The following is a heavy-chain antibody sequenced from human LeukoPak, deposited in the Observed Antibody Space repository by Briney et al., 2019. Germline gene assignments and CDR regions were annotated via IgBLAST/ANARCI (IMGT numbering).Heavy chain of an antibody. V-gene: IGHV3-48*01. CDR3: AREGGSYWSLRGSYFDY. CDR1: GFTFSSYS. CDR2: ISSSSSTI. D-gene: IGHD1-26*01. J-gene: IGHJ4*02. Sequence: GGSLRLSCAASGFTFSSYSMNWVRQAPGKGLEWVSYISSSSSTIYYADSVKGRFTISRDNAKNSLYLQMNSLRAEDTAVYYCAREGGSYWSLRGSYFDYWGQGTLVTVSS.